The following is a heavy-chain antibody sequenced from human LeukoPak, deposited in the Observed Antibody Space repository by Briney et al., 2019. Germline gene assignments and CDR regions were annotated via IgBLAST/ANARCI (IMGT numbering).Heavy chain of an antibody. CDR3: ARTPQGGDGYSVDY. J-gene: IGHJ4*02. CDR2: ISYDGSNK. CDR1: GFTLSSYA. V-gene: IGHV3-30*04. D-gene: IGHD5-24*01. Sequence: GGSLRLSCAASGFTLSSYAMHRVRQAPGKGLEWVAVISYDGSNKYYADSVKGRFTISRDNSKNTLYLQMNSLRAEDTAVYYCARTPQGGDGYSVDYWGQGTLVTVSS.